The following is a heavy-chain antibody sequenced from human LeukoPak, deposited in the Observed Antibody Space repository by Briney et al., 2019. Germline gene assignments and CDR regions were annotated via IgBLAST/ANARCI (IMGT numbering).Heavy chain of an antibody. CDR3: ARDRVRDIFGVVVDYYGMDV. CDR1: GGSISSGGYS. CDR2: IYSGGST. Sequence: LSLTCAVSGGSISSGGYSWSWVRQAPGKGLEWVSVIYSGGSTYYADSVKGRFTISRDNSKNTLYLQMNSLRAEDTAVYYCARDRVRDIFGVVVDYYGMDVWGQGTTVTVSS. J-gene: IGHJ6*02. V-gene: IGHV3-53*01. D-gene: IGHD3-3*02.